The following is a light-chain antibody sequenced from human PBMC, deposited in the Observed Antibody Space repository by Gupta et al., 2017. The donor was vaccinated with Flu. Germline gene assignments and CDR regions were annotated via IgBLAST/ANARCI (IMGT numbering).Light chain of an antibody. J-gene: IGLJ3*02. V-gene: IGLV6-57*01. CDR1: SGSIADYY. Sequence: SGSIADYYVQWYQQRPGSSPTTVIYEGSRRPSGVPDRFSGAVDSSSNSASLTISGLKTEDEADYYCQSYDVNSRVFGGGTKLTVL. CDR3: QSYDVNSRV. CDR2: EGS.